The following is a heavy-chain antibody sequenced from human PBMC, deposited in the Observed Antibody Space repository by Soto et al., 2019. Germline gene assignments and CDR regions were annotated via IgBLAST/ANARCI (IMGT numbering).Heavy chain of an antibody. Sequence: HPGGSLRLSCAGSGSTFTDFTMTWVRQAPGKGLEWVSAISGDGLSTYYADSVKGRFTISRDNSKNTLYLQMSSLRAEDTAVYYCVKGIEQTNHCSSTSCHPRSRSLDYWGQGTLVTVSS. CDR3: VKGIEQTNHCSSTSCHPRSRSLDY. CDR1: GSTFTDFT. CDR2: ISGDGLST. J-gene: IGHJ4*02. D-gene: IGHD2-2*01. V-gene: IGHV3-23*01.